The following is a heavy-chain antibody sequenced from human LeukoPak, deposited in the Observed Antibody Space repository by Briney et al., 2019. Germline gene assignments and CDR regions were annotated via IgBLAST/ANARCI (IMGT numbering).Heavy chain of an antibody. V-gene: IGHV3-66*01. J-gene: IGHJ3*02. CDR3: ARDRIDAFDI. CDR1: GFTFSSYA. CDR2: IYDGGNT. D-gene: IGHD2/OR15-2a*01. Sequence: PGGSLRLSCAASGFTFSSYAMSWVRQAPGKGLEWVSVIYDGGNTNYADSVKGRFTISRDNSKNTVYLQMNSLRAEDTAVYYCARDRIDAFDIWGQGTMVTVTS.